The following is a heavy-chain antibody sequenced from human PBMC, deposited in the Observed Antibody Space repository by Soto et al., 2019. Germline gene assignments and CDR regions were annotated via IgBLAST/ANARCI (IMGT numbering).Heavy chain of an antibody. CDR1: GFTFSSYA. J-gene: IGHJ4*02. D-gene: IGHD3-22*01. V-gene: IGHV3-23*01. Sequence: GGSLRLSCAASGFTFSSYAMSWVRQAPGKGLEWVSAISCSGGSTYYADSVKGRFTISRDNSKNTLYLQMNSLRAEDTAVYYCGPSPPPPSGYYHFDYWGQGTLVTVSS. CDR2: ISCSGGST. CDR3: GPSPPPPSGYYHFDY.